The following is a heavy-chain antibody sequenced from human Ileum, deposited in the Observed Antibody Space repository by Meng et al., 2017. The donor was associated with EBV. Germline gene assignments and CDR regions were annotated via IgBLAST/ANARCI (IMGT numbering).Heavy chain of an antibody. D-gene: IGHD3-9*01. CDR1: GGSVSSNDYP. CDR2: MNDSENA. Sequence: LSGTLSPPGSVSGGSVSSNDYPWRWIRQPPGKGLEWIGCMNDSENAKYNPSLNSRVTISIDTTRNHFVLKLTSVTAADTAVYYCAYYFVGRGGPGSWGQGTLVTVSS. CDR3: AYYFVGRGGPGS. V-gene: IGHV4-61*03. J-gene: IGHJ5*02.